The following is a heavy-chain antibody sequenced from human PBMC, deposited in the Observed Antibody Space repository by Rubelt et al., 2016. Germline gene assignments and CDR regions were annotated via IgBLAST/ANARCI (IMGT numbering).Heavy chain of an antibody. Sequence: QVQLQESGPGLVKPSETLSLTCAVYGGSFSGYYWSWIRQPPGKGLEWIGEINHSGSTNYNPSLKSRVTISVDTSKNPFSLKLSSVTAADTAVYYCARYSYCSSTSCLSPFDYWGQGTLVTVSS. CDR1: GGSFSGYY. CDR3: ARYSYCSSTSCLSPFDY. J-gene: IGHJ4*02. V-gene: IGHV4-34*10. D-gene: IGHD2-2*01. CDR2: INHSGST.